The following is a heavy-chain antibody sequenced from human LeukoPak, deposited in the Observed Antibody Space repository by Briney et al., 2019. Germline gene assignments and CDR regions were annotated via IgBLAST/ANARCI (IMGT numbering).Heavy chain of an antibody. Sequence: PGGSLRLSCAASGFTFSSYAMSWVRQAPGKGLEWVSYISSTSKTIYYADSVKGRFTISRDNAKNSLYLQMNSLRAEDTAVYYCAREDGYNPGGEPDDYWGQGTLVTVSS. V-gene: IGHV3-48*01. CDR1: GFTFSSYA. D-gene: IGHD3-10*01. CDR3: AREDGYNPGGEPDDY. J-gene: IGHJ4*02. CDR2: ISSTSKTI.